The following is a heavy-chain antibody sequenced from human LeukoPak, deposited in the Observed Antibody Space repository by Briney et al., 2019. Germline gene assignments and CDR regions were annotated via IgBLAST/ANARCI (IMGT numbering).Heavy chain of an antibody. CDR1: GGSFSGYY. J-gene: IGHJ6*02. V-gene: IGHV4-34*01. CDR3: ARDNYGDLDGMDV. Sequence: SETLSLTCAVYGGSFSGYYWSWIRQPPGKGLEWIGEINHSGSTNYNPSLKSRVTMSVDTSKNQFSLKLSSVTAADTAVYYCARDNYGDLDGMDVWGQGTTVTVSS. CDR2: INHSGST. D-gene: IGHD4-17*01.